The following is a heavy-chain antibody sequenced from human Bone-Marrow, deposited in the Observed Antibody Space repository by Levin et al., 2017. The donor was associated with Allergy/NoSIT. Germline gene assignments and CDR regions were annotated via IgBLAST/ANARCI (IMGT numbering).Heavy chain of an antibody. CDR3: AREAKTNSGYYTFDY. CDR2: IYSSGYT. Sequence: SQTLSLTCTVSGASISTDYWSWIRQPPGKGLEWIGFIYSSGYTNYSPSLKSRVTISLDTSKNQFSLHLSSVTAADTAVYYCAREAKTNSGYYTFDYWGQGILVTVSS. J-gene: IGHJ4*02. D-gene: IGHD3-22*01. V-gene: IGHV4-59*01. CDR1: GASISTDY.